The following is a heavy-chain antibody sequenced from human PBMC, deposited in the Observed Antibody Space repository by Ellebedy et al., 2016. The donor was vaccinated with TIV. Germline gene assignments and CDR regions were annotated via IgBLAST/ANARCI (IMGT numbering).Heavy chain of an antibody. CDR1: GFTFSNHA. CDR2: ISGSGVST. Sequence: GESLKISCAASGFTFSNHAMSWVRQAPGKGLEWVSFISGSGVSTYYADSVRGRVTISRDNSKNTLYLQMNSLLHADTAVYYCAKLDSSGYYYGRIDYWGQGTLVTVSS. CDR3: AKLDSSGYYYGRIDY. V-gene: IGHV3-23*01. D-gene: IGHD3-22*01. J-gene: IGHJ4*02.